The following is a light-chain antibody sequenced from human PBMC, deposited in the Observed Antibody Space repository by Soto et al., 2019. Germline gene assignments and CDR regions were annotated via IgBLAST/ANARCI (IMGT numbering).Light chain of an antibody. Sequence: DIQMTQSPSSLSASVAERVTITCRASQGMSNYLAWYQQKPGKVPKLLIYAASTLQSGVPSRSSGSVSGIDFTLTLSSLQPEDVATYYCQKFNSAPLTFGGGTKVEIK. CDR2: AAS. CDR1: QGMSNY. V-gene: IGKV1-27*01. J-gene: IGKJ4*01. CDR3: QKFNSAPLT.